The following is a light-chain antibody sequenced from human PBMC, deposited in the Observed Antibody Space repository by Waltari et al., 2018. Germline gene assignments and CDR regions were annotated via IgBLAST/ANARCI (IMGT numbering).Light chain of an antibody. V-gene: IGLV4-69*01. J-gene: IGLJ3*02. Sequence: LVLTQSPSASASLGASVTLTCSLPGEYSAYGIAWHQHLPLKGPRYLMTVNSDGSHKKGDGISDRFSGSSSDLNRYLIISRLQSDDEAEYFCQTWGTGFQVFGTGTKLTVL. CDR1: GEYSAYG. CDR2: VNSDGSH. CDR3: QTWGTGFQV.